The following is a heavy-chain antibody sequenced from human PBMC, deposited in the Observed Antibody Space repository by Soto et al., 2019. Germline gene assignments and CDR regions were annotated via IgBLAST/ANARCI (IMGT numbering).Heavy chain of an antibody. V-gene: IGHV1-69*05. Sequence: GASVKVSCKASGGTFSSYAISLVRQAPGQGVEWXGGXXPXXGXAXXXQXXXGRVTMTTDTSTSTAYMELRSLRSDDTAVYYCARGELELHLIDIDYWGQGTLVTASS. CDR1: GGTFSSYA. CDR2: XXPXXGXA. J-gene: IGHJ4*02. CDR3: ARGELELHLIDIDY. D-gene: IGHD1-7*01.